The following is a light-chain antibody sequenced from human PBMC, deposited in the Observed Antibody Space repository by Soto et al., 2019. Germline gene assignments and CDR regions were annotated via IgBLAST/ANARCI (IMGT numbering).Light chain of an antibody. CDR2: EVS. Sequence: QSALPQPASVSGSPGQSITISCTGTSSDVGGYNYVSWYQQHPGKAPKLMIYEVSNRPSGVSNRFSGSKSGNTASLIISGLQAEDEADYYCSSYTSSSTPYVFGTGTKVTVL. CDR1: SSDVGGYNY. J-gene: IGLJ1*01. CDR3: SSYTSSSTPYV. V-gene: IGLV2-14*01.